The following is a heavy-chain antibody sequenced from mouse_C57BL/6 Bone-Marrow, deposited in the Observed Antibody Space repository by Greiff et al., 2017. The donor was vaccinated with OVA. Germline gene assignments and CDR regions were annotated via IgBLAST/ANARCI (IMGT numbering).Heavy chain of an antibody. V-gene: IGHV1-15*01. Sequence: QVQLQQSGAELVRPGASVTLSCKASGYTFTDYEMHWVKQTPVHGLEWIGAIDPETGGTAYNQKFKGKAILTADKSSSTAYMELRSLTSEDSAVYYCKRCYSNYYAMDYWGQGTSVTVSA. CDR1: GYTFTDYE. D-gene: IGHD2-5*01. CDR3: KRCYSNYYAMDY. J-gene: IGHJ4*01. CDR2: IDPETGGT.